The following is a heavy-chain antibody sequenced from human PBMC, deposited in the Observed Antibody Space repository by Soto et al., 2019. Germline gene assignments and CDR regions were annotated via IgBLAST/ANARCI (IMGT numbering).Heavy chain of an antibody. CDR1: GYTFTDYD. V-gene: IGHV1-8*01. Sequence: QVQVVQSKAEVKKPGASVKVSCKTSGYTFTDYDINWVRQAPGQGLEWMGWVSPDSGNAGYAQQFQGRVSMTSDTSASTVYMELTSLRSDDTAVYCCEVTTGYWGQGTMVTFSS. J-gene: IGHJ4*02. CDR3: EVTTGY. D-gene: IGHD3-9*01. CDR2: VSPDSGNA.